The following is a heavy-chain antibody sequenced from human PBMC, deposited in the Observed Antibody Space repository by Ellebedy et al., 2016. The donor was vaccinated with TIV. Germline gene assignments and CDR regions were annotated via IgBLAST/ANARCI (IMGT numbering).Heavy chain of an antibody. CDR3: ARATEDSGYDFFRGWWFDP. V-gene: IGHV4-59*01. J-gene: IGHJ5*02. D-gene: IGHD5-12*01. Sequence: MPSETLSLTCTVSGGSISSYYWSWIRQPPGKGLEWIGYIYYSGSTNYNPSLKSRVTISVDTSKNQFSLKLSSVTAADTAVYYCARATEDSGYDFFRGWWFDPWGQGTLVTVSS. CDR2: IYYSGST. CDR1: GGSISSYY.